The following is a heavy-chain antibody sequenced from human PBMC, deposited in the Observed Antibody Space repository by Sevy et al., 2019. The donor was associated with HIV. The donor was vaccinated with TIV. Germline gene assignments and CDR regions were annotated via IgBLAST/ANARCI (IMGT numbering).Heavy chain of an antibody. CDR2: ISSSGTII. CDR1: GLNVSDYF. V-gene: IGHV3-11*01. J-gene: IGHJ4*02. Sequence: LSLTCAASGLNVSDYFMSWIRQAPEKRPEWVSYISSSGTIIYYADSVKGRFTISRDNAKNSLYLQMNSLRAEDTAIYYCARDLASGSFFSLYFDYWGQGTLVTVSS. CDR3: ARDLASGSFFSLYFDY. D-gene: IGHD3-10*01.